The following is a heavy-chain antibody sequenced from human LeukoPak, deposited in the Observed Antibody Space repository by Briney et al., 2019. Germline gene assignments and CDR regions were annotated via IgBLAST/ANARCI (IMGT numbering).Heavy chain of an antibody. V-gene: IGHV3-30*18. J-gene: IGHJ6*02. Sequence: GGSLRLSCAASGFTFSSYGMHWVRQAPGKGLEWVAVISYDGSNKYYADSVKGRFTISRDNSKNTLYLQMNSLRAEDTAVYYCAKEMVRGVIAEIYYYGMDVWGQGTTVTVSS. CDR1: GFTFSSYG. CDR3: AKEMVRGVIAEIYYYGMDV. CDR2: ISYDGSNK. D-gene: IGHD3-10*01.